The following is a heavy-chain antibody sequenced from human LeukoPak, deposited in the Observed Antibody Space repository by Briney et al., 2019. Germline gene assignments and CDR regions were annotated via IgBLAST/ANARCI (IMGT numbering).Heavy chain of an antibody. J-gene: IGHJ4*02. CDR3: ARHGGVSQNTLFDY. CDR2: IYYSGST. V-gene: IGHV4-39*01. CDR1: GGSISSSSYY. Sequence: SETLSLTCTVSGGSISSSSYYWGWIRQPPGKGLEWIGSIYYSGSTYYNPSLKSRVTISVDTSKNQFSLKLSSVTAADTAVYYCARHGGVSQNTLFDYWGQGSLVTVSS. D-gene: IGHD2-15*01.